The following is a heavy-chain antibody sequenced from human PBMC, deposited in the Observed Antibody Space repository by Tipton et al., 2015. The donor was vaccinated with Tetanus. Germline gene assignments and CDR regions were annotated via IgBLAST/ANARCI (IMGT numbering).Heavy chain of an antibody. D-gene: IGHD3-16*02. CDR2: AFSSGNT. V-gene: IGHV4-39*01. Sequence: TLSLICTVSGGSISSGLYYWGWIRQSSGKGLEWIGSAFSSGNTFYNPSLMSRVTISVDTSKNQFSLKLSSVTAADTAVYFCAKTAGYDNTWLYHFDFWGQGILGTVSS. CDR3: AKTAGYDNTWLYHFDF. CDR1: GGSISSGLYY. J-gene: IGHJ4*02.